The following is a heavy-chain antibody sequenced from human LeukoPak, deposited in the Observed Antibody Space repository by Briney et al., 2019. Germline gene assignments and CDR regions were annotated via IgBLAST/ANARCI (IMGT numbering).Heavy chain of an antibody. D-gene: IGHD3-22*01. Sequence: ASVKVSCKASGYTFTGYYMHWVRQAPGQGLEWMGWINPNSGGTNYAQKFQGRVTMTRDTSISTAYMELSRLRSDDTAVYYYARNYYDSSGYYPDYWGQGTLVTVSS. CDR1: GYTFTGYY. CDR2: INPNSGGT. CDR3: ARNYYDSSGYYPDY. J-gene: IGHJ4*02. V-gene: IGHV1-2*02.